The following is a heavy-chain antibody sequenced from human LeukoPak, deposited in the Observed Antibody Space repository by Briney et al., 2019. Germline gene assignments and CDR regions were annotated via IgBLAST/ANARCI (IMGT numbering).Heavy chain of an antibody. D-gene: IGHD1-14*01. CDR2: ISGSGGST. J-gene: IGHJ4*02. V-gene: IGHV3-23*01. CDR1: GFTFSSYA. CDR3: AKDRVGPDGVDYFDY. Sequence: GGSLRLSCAASGFTFSSYAMSWVRQAPGKGLEWVSAISGSGGSTYYADSVTGRFTISRDNSENTLYLQMNSLRAEDTAVYYCAKDRVGPDGVDYFDYWGRGTLVTVSS.